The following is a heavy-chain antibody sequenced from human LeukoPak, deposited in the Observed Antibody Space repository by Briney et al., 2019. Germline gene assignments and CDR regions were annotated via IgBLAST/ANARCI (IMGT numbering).Heavy chain of an antibody. D-gene: IGHD4-23*01. V-gene: IGHV5-51*01. CDR1: GYSFTSYW. Sequence: GESLKISCKGSGYSFTSYWIAWVRQMPGKGLEWTGIIYPADSDTRYSPSFQGQVTISADKSINTAYLQWSSLKASDTAVYYCARRDVGDYGGYAFYIWGQGTMVTVSS. J-gene: IGHJ3*02. CDR3: ARRDVGDYGGYAFYI. CDR2: IYPADSDT.